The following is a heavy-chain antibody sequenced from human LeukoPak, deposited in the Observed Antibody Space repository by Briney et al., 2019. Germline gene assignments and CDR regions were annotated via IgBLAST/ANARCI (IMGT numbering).Heavy chain of an antibody. J-gene: IGHJ4*02. CDR1: GGSISSSSYY. D-gene: IGHD3-10*01. CDR2: IYYSGST. Sequence: SETLSLTCTVSGGSISSSSYYWGWIRQPPGKGLEWIGSIYYSGSTYYNPSLKSRVTISVDTSKNQFSLKLSSVTAADTAVYYCARRLLWFGELQQYFDYWGQGTLVTVSS. CDR3: ARRLLWFGELQQYFDY. V-gene: IGHV4-39*01.